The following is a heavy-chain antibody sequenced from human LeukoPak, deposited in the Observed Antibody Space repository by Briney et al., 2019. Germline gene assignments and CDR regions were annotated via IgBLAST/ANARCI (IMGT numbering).Heavy chain of an antibody. J-gene: IGHJ6*02. V-gene: IGHV3-66*01. D-gene: IGHD6-19*01. CDR1: GFTDTRNY. Sequence: GGSLRLLCAASGFTDTRNYMSWVRRAPGKGREWVSVIYTGGSKYCADSVKGRFTISRDKSSNTVYLQMNSLRADDTAVYYCAKAVGGSGYYQYFYGMDVWGQGTTVAVSS. CDR2: IYTGGSK. CDR3: AKAVGGSGYYQYFYGMDV.